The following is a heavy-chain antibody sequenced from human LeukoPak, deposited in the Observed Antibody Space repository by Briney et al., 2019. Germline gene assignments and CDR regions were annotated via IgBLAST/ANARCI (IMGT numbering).Heavy chain of an antibody. Sequence: PGGSLRLSCAASGFTFDDYAMHWVRQAPGKGLEWVSGISWNSGSIGYADSVKGRFTISRDNAKNSLYLQMNSLRAEDTALYYCAKELGDPYYYYGMDVWGQGTTVTVSS. D-gene: IGHD3-16*01. CDR3: AKELGDPYYYYGMDV. J-gene: IGHJ6*02. CDR1: GFTFDDYA. CDR2: ISWNSGSI. V-gene: IGHV3-9*01.